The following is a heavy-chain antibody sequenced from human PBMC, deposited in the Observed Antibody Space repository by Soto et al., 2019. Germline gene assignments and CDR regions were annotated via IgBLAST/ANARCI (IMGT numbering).Heavy chain of an antibody. V-gene: IGHV3-30*03. CDR3: VGSQYYFDH. CDR1: GFPFTTYG. J-gene: IGHJ4*02. D-gene: IGHD1-26*01. Sequence: QVQLVESGGGVVQPGRSLRLSCAASGFPFTTYGMHWVREGPGKGLEWVAVISYDGSNRYYADSVKGRFTISRDNSKNTLYLQMNDLRPEDTALYYCVGSQYYFDHRGQGTLVTVS. CDR2: ISYDGSNR.